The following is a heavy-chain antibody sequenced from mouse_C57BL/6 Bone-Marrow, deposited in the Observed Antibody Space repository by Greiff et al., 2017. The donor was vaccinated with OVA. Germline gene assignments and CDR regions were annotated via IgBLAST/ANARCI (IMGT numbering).Heavy chain of an antibody. CDR2: IWWDDDT. CDR3: ARIAFEARDG. V-gene: IGHV8-8*01. J-gene: IGHJ4*01. CDR1: GFSLSTFGMG. Sequence: QVTLKVSGPGILQPSQTLSLSCSFSGFSLSTFGMGVGWLRPPSGKGLEWLAPIWWDDDTYYNPARKIRITNSKDKPKNQVFHNSANVDTTDTATYYCARIAFEARDGWGKGTSVTVSS.